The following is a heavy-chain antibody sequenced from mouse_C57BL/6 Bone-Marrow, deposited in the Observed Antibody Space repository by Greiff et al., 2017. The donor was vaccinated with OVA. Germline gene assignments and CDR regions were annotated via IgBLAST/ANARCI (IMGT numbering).Heavy chain of an antibody. Sequence: QVQLKQPGAELVKPGASVKMSCKASGYTFTSYWITWVKQRPGQGLEWIGDIYPGSGSTNYNEKFKSKATLTVDTSSSTAYMQLSSLTSEDSAVYYCARRDYGSRGGYFDVWGTGTTVTVSS. D-gene: IGHD1-1*01. CDR3: ARRDYGSRGGYFDV. V-gene: IGHV1-55*01. J-gene: IGHJ1*03. CDR1: GYTFTSYW. CDR2: IYPGSGST.